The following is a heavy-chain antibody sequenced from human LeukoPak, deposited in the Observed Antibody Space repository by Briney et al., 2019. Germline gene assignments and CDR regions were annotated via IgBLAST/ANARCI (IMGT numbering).Heavy chain of an antibody. D-gene: IGHD3-10*01. CDR3: ARGVVRGVTSFDY. CDR1: GGSISSSSYY. V-gene: IGHV4-61*01. Sequence: PSETLSLTCTVSGGSISSSSYYWSWIRQPPGKGLEWIGYIYYSGSTNYNPSLKSRVTISVDTSKNQFSLKLSSVTAADTAVYYCARGVVRGVTSFDYWGQGTLVTVSS. J-gene: IGHJ4*02. CDR2: IYYSGST.